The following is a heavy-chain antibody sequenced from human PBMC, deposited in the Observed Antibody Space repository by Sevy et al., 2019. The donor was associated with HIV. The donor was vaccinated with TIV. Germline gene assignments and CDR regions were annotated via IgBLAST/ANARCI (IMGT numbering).Heavy chain of an antibody. V-gene: IGHV3-21*01. Sequence: GGSLRLSCAASGFTFSSYSMNWVRQAPGKVLEWVSSISSSSSYIYYADSVKGRFTISRDNAKNSLYLQMNSLRAEDTAVYYCARDPIAVAGRGGGDDYWGQGTLVTVSS. CDR3: ARDPIAVAGRGGGDDY. CDR2: ISSSSSYI. CDR1: GFTFSSYS. J-gene: IGHJ4*02. D-gene: IGHD6-19*01.